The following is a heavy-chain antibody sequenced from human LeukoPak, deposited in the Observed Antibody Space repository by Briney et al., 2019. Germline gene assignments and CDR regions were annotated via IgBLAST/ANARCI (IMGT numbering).Heavy chain of an antibody. CDR3: AREYCTNGVCYENYFDY. Sequence: ASVKVSCKASGYTLTSYGISWVRQAPGQGLEWMGWISAYNGNTNYAQKLQGRVTMTTDTSTSTAYMELRSLRSDDTAVYYCAREYCTNGVCYENYFDYWGRGTLVTVSS. CDR1: GYTLTSYG. D-gene: IGHD2-8*01. CDR2: ISAYNGNT. V-gene: IGHV1-18*01. J-gene: IGHJ4*02.